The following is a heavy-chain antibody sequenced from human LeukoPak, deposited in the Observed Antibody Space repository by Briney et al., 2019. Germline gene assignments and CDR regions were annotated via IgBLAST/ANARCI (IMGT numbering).Heavy chain of an antibody. D-gene: IGHD6-19*01. Sequence: SETLSLTCTVSGGSMSPYHWGWIRQPPGKGLEWTGYIYYSGSTNYNPSLKSRVTISVDTSKNQFSLKLSSVTAADTAIYYCARAVSGRFDYWGQGTLVTVSS. V-gene: IGHV4-59*08. CDR3: ARAVSGRFDY. CDR2: IYYSGST. J-gene: IGHJ4*02. CDR1: GGSMSPYH.